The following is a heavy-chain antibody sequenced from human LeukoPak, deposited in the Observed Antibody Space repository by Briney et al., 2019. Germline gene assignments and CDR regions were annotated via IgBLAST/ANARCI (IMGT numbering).Heavy chain of an antibody. CDR1: GYTFTSYY. Sequence: GASVKVSCKASGYTFTSYYMHWVRHAPGQGLEWMGIINTSGGSRSYAQKFQGRVTMTRDTSTSTVYMELSSLRSEDTAVYYCARESGYDTNWFDPWGQGTLVTVSS. CDR2: INTSGGSR. J-gene: IGHJ5*02. CDR3: ARESGYDTNWFDP. V-gene: IGHV1-46*01. D-gene: IGHD5-12*01.